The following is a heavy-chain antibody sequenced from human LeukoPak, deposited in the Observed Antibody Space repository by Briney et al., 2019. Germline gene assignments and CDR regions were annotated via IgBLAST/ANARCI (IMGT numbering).Heavy chain of an antibody. CDR3: ARAGSGVDY. V-gene: IGHV4-59*01. CDR2: IYYSGSI. J-gene: IGHJ4*02. D-gene: IGHD3-10*01. Sequence: SETLSLTCTVSGGSISRYYWSWIRQPPGKGLEWIGYIYYSGSINYNPSLKSRVTISVDTSKNQFSLKLSSVTAADTAVYYCARAGSGVDYWGQGTLVTVSS. CDR1: GGSISRYY.